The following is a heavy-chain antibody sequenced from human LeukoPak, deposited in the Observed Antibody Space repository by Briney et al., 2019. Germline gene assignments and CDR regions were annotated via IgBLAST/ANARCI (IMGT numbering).Heavy chain of an antibody. V-gene: IGHV3-21*01. CDR2: ISSRGSYI. CDR3: ARGYSSSWYDLYYFDY. D-gene: IGHD6-13*01. CDR1: GFTFSSYR. Sequence: GGSLRLSCEASGFTFSSYRMNWVRQAPGKGLEWVSSISSRGSYIYYADSVKGRFAISADNAMNSLYLQMNSLRAEDTAVYYCARGYSSSWYDLYYFDYWGQGTLVTVSS. J-gene: IGHJ4*02.